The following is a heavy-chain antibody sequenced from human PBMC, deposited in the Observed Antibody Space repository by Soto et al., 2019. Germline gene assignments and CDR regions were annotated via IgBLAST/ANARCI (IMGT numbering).Heavy chain of an antibody. V-gene: IGHV1-3*01. CDR3: AREGEYDSIWGSYRQHFDN. Sequence: QVLLVQSEAEVKKTGASVKVSCKASGYTFSSYTMNWVRQAPGQRPEWMGWIAGGNGNRKYSKKFQDRVSITRDTSASTVYLELSRLRSEDTAVYYCAREGEYDSIWGSYRQHFDNWGQGTLVTVSS. D-gene: IGHD3-16*02. CDR2: IAGGNGNR. J-gene: IGHJ4*02. CDR1: GYTFSSYT.